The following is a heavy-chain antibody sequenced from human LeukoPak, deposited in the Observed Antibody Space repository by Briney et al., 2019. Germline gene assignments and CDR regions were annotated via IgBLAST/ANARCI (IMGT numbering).Heavy chain of an antibody. CDR2: ISWNSGSI. J-gene: IGHJ4*02. Sequence: GGSLRLSCAASGFTFDDYAMHWVRQAPGKGLEWVSGISWNSGSIGYADSVKGRFTTSRDNAKNPLYLQMNSLRAEDTALYYCAKGSGGSCYSYSDYWGQGTLVTVSS. CDR3: AKGSGGSCYSYSDY. D-gene: IGHD2-15*01. V-gene: IGHV3-9*01. CDR1: GFTFDDYA.